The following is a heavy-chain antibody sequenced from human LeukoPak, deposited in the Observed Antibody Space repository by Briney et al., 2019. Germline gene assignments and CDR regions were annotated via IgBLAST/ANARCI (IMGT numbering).Heavy chain of an antibody. D-gene: IGHD3-10*01. V-gene: IGHV3-30-3*01. CDR1: GFTFSNYD. CDR2: ISYDGNNK. CDR3: ASLGSITMVRGVIGPADDAFDI. J-gene: IGHJ3*02. Sequence: GGSLRLSCAASGFTFSNYDMHWVRQAPGKGLEWVAVISYDGNNKDFANSVKGRFTISRDNSKNTLYLQMNSLRAEDTAVYYCASLGSITMVRGVIGPADDAFDIWGQGTMVTVSS.